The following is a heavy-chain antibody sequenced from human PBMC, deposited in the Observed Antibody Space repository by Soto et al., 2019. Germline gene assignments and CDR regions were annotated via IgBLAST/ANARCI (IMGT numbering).Heavy chain of an antibody. V-gene: IGHV5-51*01. Sequence: GGSLKISCEGSGYIFTTNWIGWVRQMPGKGLEWMGIIYPADSDTRYSPSFQGQVTISADKSISTAYLQWSSLKASDTAMYYCARAYGARFDIWGQGTMVTVSS. D-gene: IGHD4-17*01. CDR1: GYIFTTNW. J-gene: IGHJ3*02. CDR3: ARAYGARFDI. CDR2: IYPADSDT.